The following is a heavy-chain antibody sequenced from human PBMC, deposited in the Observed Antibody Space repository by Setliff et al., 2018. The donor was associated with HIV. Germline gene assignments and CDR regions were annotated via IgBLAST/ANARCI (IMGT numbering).Heavy chain of an antibody. J-gene: IGHJ3*02. D-gene: IGHD2-15*01. CDR3: ARGSDCSGGSCAGGAFDI. Sequence: ASVKVSCKASGYTFTRNGISWVRQAPGQGLEWMGWISTYNGNTNYAQKLQGRVTMTTDTSTSTAYMELRSLRSDDTAVYYCARGSDCSGGSCAGGAFDIWGQGTMVTVSS. CDR1: GYTFTRNG. CDR2: ISTYNGNT. V-gene: IGHV1-18*01.